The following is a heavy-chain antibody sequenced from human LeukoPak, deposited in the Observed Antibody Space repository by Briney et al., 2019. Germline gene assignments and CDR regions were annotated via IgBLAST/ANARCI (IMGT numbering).Heavy chain of an antibody. D-gene: IGHD6-13*01. CDR2: FDPEDGET. V-gene: IGHV1-24*01. Sequence: ASVKASCKVSGYTLTELSMHWVRQAPGKGLEWMGGFDPEDGETIYAQKFQGRVTMTEDTSTDTAYMELSSLRSEDTAVYYCATDGIAAAGTWYYYYGMDVWGQGTTVTVSS. CDR1: GYTLTELS. CDR3: ATDGIAAAGTWYYYYGMDV. J-gene: IGHJ6*02.